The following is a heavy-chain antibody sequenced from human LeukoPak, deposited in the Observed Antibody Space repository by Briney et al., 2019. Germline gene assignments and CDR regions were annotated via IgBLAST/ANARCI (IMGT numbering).Heavy chain of an antibody. V-gene: IGHV3-15*01. J-gene: IGHJ1*01. D-gene: IGHD3-22*01. CDR2: IKRETDGGTI. CDR1: GFTLNNAW. Sequence: GGSLRLSCAASGFTLNNAWMSWVRQPPGTGLEWLGRIKRETDGGTIDYAAPVKGRFTISRDDSRNTLYLQMDSLKIEDTAVYYCTTDRYYDNSELQFQHWGQGTLVTVSS. CDR3: TTDRYYDNSELQFQH.